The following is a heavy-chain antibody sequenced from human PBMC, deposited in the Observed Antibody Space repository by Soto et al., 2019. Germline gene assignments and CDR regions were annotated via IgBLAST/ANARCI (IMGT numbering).Heavy chain of an antibody. CDR1: GYTFTGYY. Sequence: ASVKVSCKASGYTFTGYYMHWVRQAPGQGLEWMGWINPNSGGTNYAQKFQGWVTMTRDTSISTAYMELSRLRSDDTAVYYCARDRRLGYCSGGSCHDAFDIWGQGTMVTVSS. J-gene: IGHJ3*02. CDR3: ARDRRLGYCSGGSCHDAFDI. D-gene: IGHD2-15*01. CDR2: INPNSGGT. V-gene: IGHV1-2*04.